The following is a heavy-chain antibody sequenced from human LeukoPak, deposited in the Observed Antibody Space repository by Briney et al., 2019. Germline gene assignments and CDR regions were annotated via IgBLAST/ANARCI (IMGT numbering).Heavy chain of an antibody. Sequence: SETLSLTCTVSGGSISSSSYYWGWIRQPPGKGLEWIGSIYYSGSTYYNPSLKSRVTISVDTSKNQFSLKLSSVTAADTAVYYCARLTYDYVWGSYRNGDYFDYWGQGTLVTVSS. D-gene: IGHD3-16*02. V-gene: IGHV4-39*01. CDR1: GGSISSSSYY. CDR3: ARLTYDYVWGSYRNGDYFDY. CDR2: IYYSGST. J-gene: IGHJ4*02.